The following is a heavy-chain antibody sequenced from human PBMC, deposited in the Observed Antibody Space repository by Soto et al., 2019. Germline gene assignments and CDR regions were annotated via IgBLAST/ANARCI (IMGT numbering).Heavy chain of an antibody. V-gene: IGHV3-53*04. Sequence: XGSLRLSCAASGFTVSSNYMSWVRQAPGKGLEWVSVIDSGGSTYYADSVKGRFTISRHNYKNTLYLQMNGLRAEDKAVYYCARLYKVNTFDYYMDVCGKGNTVTVS. J-gene: IGHJ6*03. CDR1: GFTVSSNY. CDR3: ARLYKVNTFDYYMDV. D-gene: IGHD3-16*01. CDR2: IDSGGST.